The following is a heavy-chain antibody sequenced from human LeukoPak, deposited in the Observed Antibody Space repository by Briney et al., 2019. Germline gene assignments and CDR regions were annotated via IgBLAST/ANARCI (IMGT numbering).Heavy chain of an antibody. Sequence: GGSLGLSCAASGFTYSSSAMSWVRQAPGKGLEWVSTISDDTGSTYYADSVKGRFTIFRDNSKNTLYLQMSSLRAEDTAVYYCAKGHCSSGSCHSYLPYYFDHWGQGTLVTVSS. CDR2: ISDDTGST. D-gene: IGHD2-15*01. V-gene: IGHV3-23*01. J-gene: IGHJ4*02. CDR1: GFTYSSSA. CDR3: AKGHCSSGSCHSYLPYYFDH.